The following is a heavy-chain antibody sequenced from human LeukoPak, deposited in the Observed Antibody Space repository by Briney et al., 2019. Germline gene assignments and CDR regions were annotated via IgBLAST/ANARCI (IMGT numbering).Heavy chain of an antibody. CDR2: INHSGST. V-gene: IGHV4-34*01. J-gene: IGHJ6*03. Sequence: PSETLSLTCTVSGGSISSYYWSWIRQPPGKGLEWIGEINHSGSTNYNPSLKSRVTISVDTSKNQFSLKLSSVTAADTAVYYCARGYCSGGSCSTPGPMDVWGKGTTVTVSS. CDR3: ARGYCSGGSCSTPGPMDV. D-gene: IGHD2-15*01. CDR1: GGSISSYY.